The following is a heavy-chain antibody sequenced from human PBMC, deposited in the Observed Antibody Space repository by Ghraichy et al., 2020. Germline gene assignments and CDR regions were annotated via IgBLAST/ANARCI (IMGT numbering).Heavy chain of an antibody. CDR3: ARVGCIGGSCNPPHYLDH. CDR1: GFTFSRYW. CDR2: IRQDADEI. Sequence: GESLNISCAASGFTFSRYWMSWVRQTPGKGLEWVANIRQDADEIYYGDSMKGRFTISRDNAKNSLYLQMDSLGAEDTAVYYCARVGCIGGSCNPPHYLDHWGQGTLVTVSS. D-gene: IGHD2-15*01. J-gene: IGHJ4*02. V-gene: IGHV3-7*01.